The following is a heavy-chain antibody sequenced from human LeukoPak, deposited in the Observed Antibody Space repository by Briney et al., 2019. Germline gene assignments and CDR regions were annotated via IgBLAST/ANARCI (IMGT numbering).Heavy chain of an antibody. V-gene: IGHV3-48*03. Sequence: PGGSLGLSCAASGFTFSSYEMNWVRQAPGKGLEWVSYISSSGSTIYYADSVKGRFTISRDNAKNSLYLQMNSLRAEDTAVYYCARANYYGSGSYYNALDYWGQGTLVTVSS. J-gene: IGHJ4*02. D-gene: IGHD3-10*01. CDR1: GFTFSSYE. CDR2: ISSSGSTI. CDR3: ARANYYGSGSYYNALDY.